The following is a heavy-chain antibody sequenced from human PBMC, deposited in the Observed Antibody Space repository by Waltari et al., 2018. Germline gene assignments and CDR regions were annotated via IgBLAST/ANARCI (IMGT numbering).Heavy chain of an antibody. CDR3: ARACYDSSGYYFPALDY. D-gene: IGHD3-22*01. CDR2: INPSGGSS. J-gene: IGHJ4*02. Sequence: QVQLVQSGAEVKKPGASVKVSCKASGYTFTSYYMHWVRQAPGQGLEWMGIINPSGGSSSYEQKFKCRVTMTRDTTTSTVYMGLSSLRSEDTAVYYCARACYDSSGYYFPALDYWGQGTLVTVSS. V-gene: IGHV1-46*01. CDR1: GYTFTSYY.